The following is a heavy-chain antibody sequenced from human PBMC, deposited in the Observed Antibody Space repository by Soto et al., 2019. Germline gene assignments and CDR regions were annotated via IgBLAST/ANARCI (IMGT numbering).Heavy chain of an antibody. CDR3: ARVRHGWTFFDY. J-gene: IGHJ4*02. CDR2: LYYGGST. CDR1: GGSVSSFF. D-gene: IGHD6-19*01. V-gene: IGHV4-59*02. Sequence: QVRLQESGPGLVRPSETLSLTCTVSGGSVSSFFWSWIRQPPGRGLEWIGYLYYGGSTHYSPSLKSRVTISVDTSQNQFSLNLMSVTAADTAIYYCARVRHGWTFFDYWSQGTLVTVSS.